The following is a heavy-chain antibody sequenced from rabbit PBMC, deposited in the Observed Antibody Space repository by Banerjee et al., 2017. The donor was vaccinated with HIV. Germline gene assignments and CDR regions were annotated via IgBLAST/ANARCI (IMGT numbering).Heavy chain of an antibody. CDR1: GFSLSNNYD. V-gene: IGHV1S40*01. J-gene: IGHJ4*01. CDR3: ARRNDNDYGSFNL. D-gene: IGHD2-1*01. Sequence: QSLQESGGGLFQPEGSLTLTCTASGFSLSNNYDMCWVRQAPGKGLEWIGCINTNGVTTYYAAWAKGRFTISKTSSTTVTLQMTSLTAADTATYFCARRNDNDYGSFNLWGPGTLVTVS. CDR2: INTNGVTT.